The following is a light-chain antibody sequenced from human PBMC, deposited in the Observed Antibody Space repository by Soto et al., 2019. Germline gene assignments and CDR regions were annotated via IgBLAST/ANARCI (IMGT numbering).Light chain of an antibody. CDR2: EAS. CDR3: QHRGT. Sequence: EIVLTQSPATLSLSLGERATLSCKASQSVNTYVGWYQQKPGQPPRLLISEASDRATGIPARFSGSGSGTDFTLTISSLEPEDFAFYPCQHRGTFGQGTRLEI. V-gene: IGKV3-11*01. J-gene: IGKJ5*01. CDR1: QSVNTY.